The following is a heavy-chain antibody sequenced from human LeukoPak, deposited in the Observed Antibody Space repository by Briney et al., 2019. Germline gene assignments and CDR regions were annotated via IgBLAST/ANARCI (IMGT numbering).Heavy chain of an antibody. CDR3: AREDWDINSNNYGMDV. CDR1: GFTFSYYA. V-gene: IGHV3-23*01. D-gene: IGHD4-4*01. CDR2: ISGSGGST. J-gene: IGHJ6*02. Sequence: GGSLRLSCAASGFTFSYYAMSWVRQAPGKGLEWVSVISGSGGSTFYADSVKGRFTISRDNSKNTLYLQMRSLRAEDTAVYYCAREDWDINSNNYGMDVWGQGTTVTVSS.